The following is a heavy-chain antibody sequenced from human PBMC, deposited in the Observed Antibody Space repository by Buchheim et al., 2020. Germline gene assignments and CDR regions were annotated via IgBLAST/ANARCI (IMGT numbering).Heavy chain of an antibody. J-gene: IGHJ4*02. D-gene: IGHD1-26*01. CDR3: AKAPPQSGSYYPNTYFDY. CDR1: GFTFSSYA. Sequence: EVQLLESGGGLVQPGGSLRLSCAASGFTFSSYAMSWVRQAPGKGLEWVSAISGSGGSTYYADSVKGRFTICSDNSQNTPDLQMNSLRAEDTAVYYCAKAPPQSGSYYPNTYFDYWGQGTL. CDR2: ISGSGGST. V-gene: IGHV3-23*01.